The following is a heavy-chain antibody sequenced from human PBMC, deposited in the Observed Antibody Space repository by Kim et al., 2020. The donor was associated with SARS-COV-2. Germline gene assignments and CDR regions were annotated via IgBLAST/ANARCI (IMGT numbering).Heavy chain of an antibody. CDR2: INAGNGNT. CDR1: GYTFTSYA. J-gene: IGHJ4*02. D-gene: IGHD3-10*01. V-gene: IGHV1-3*01. Sequence: ASVKVSCKASGYTFTSYAMHWVRQAPGQRLEWMGWINAGNGNTKYSQKFQGRVTITRDTSASTAYMELSSLRSEDTAVYYCARVGSGSYTFDYWGQGTLVTVSS. CDR3: ARVGSGSYTFDY.